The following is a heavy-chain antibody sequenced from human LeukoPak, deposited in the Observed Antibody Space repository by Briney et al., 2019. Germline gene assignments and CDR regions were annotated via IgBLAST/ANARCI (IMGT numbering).Heavy chain of an antibody. CDR2: IWYEGTNI. CDR3: ARQGGLGSYAAGSWFDP. J-gene: IGHJ5*02. Sequence: GGSLRLSCVVSGFTFSTYGMHWVRQAPGKGLEWVAVIWYEGTNIYYADSVKGRFTISRDNSKNTLYLQMNSLRVEDTAMYYCARQGGLGSYAAGSWFDPWGQGTLVPVSS. D-gene: IGHD1-26*01. CDR1: GFTFSTYG. V-gene: IGHV3-33*01.